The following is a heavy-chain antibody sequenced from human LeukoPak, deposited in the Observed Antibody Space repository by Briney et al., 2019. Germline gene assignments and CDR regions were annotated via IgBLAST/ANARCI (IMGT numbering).Heavy chain of an antibody. V-gene: IGHV3-48*03. CDR1: GFSFSSYK. CDR3: ARDGSSGWYWVDY. Sequence: GGSLRLSCAASGFSFSSYKMNWVRQAPGKGLEWVSHISSSGSTRYYAASVRDRFTISRDNAKNSLYLQMNSLRAEDTAVYYCARDGSSGWYWVDYWGQGTLVTVSS. D-gene: IGHD6-19*01. CDR2: ISSSGSTR. J-gene: IGHJ4*02.